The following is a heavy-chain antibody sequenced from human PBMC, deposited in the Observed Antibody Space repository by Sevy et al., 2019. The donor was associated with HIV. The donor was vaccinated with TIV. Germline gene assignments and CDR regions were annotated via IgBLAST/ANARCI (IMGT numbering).Heavy chain of an antibody. CDR1: GFDVSNNY. CDR3: ARDYSRRPGWFDP. D-gene: IGHD6-13*01. Sequence: GGSLRLSCAGSGFDVSNNYMSWVRQAPGKGLEWVSCIYSSGTTYYADSGKVGFTSSRDKSKNTVYLQMSSLRADDTAFYHCARDYSRRPGWFDPWGQGTLVTVSS. V-gene: IGHV3-53*01. J-gene: IGHJ5*02. CDR2: IYSSGTT.